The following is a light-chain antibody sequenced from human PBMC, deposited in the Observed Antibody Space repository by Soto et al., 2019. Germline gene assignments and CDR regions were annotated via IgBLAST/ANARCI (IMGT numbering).Light chain of an antibody. Sequence: QSALTQPASLSGSPGQSITISCTGTSSDVGSYNLVSWYQHHPGKAPKLMIYEGDKRPSGVSNRFSGSKSGNTASLTISGLQAEDEADYYCCSYAGTSSLVFGGGTKLTVL. V-gene: IGLV2-23*01. CDR1: SSDVGSYNL. CDR3: CSYAGTSSLV. CDR2: EGD. J-gene: IGLJ2*01.